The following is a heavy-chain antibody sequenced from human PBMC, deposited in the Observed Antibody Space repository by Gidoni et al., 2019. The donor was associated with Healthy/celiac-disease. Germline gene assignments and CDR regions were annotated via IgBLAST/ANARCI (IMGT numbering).Heavy chain of an antibody. CDR2: ISAYNGNT. D-gene: IGHD5-18*01. Sequence: QVQLVQSGAEVKKPGASVKVSCKDSRYTFTIYGISWVRQAPGQGLEWMGWISAYNGNTNYAQKLQGRVTMTTDTSTSTAYMELRSLRSDDTAVYYCARDVGTAISKGWGNWFDPWGQGTLVTVSS. CDR1: RYTFTIYG. V-gene: IGHV1-18*01. J-gene: IGHJ5*02. CDR3: ARDVGTAISKGWGNWFDP.